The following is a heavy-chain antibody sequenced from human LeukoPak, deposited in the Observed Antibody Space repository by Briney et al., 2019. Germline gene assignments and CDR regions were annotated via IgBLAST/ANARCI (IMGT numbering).Heavy chain of an antibody. CDR1: GVLFSNTA. CDR3: GKDGGQYSSGPEFDP. V-gene: IGHV3-23*01. J-gene: IGHJ5*02. D-gene: IGHD6-19*01. CDR2: ISGGGERA. Sequence: GGSLRLSCAASGVLFSNTAMNWARQSPGRGLEWVSAISGGGERAFYADSVKGRFTISRDNSKNILYLQMNSLTADDTAIYYCGKDGGQYSSGPEFDPRGQGALVTVSS.